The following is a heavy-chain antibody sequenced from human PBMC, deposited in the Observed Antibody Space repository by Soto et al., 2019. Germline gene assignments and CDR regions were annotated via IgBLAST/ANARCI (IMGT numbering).Heavy chain of an antibody. CDR3: AKDMGAVAGLDAFDI. D-gene: IGHD6-19*01. Sequence: LRLSCAASGFTFDDYAMHWVRQAPGKGLEWVSLISWDGGSTYYADSVKGRFTISRDNSKNSLYLQMNSLRAEDTALYYCAKDMGAVAGLDAFDIWGQGTMVTVSS. CDR2: ISWDGGST. V-gene: IGHV3-43D*04. CDR1: GFTFDDYA. J-gene: IGHJ3*02.